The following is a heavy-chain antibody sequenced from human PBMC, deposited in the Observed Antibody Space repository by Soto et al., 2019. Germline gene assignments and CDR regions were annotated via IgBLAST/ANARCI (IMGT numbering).Heavy chain of an antibody. CDR2: IYYSGST. Sequence: QVQLQESGPGLVKPSETLSLTCTVSGGSVSSGSYYWSWIRQPPGKGLEWIGYIYYSGSTNYNPSIKSRVTISVDTSKNQFSLKLSSVTAADTAVYYCARFLSGGFDYWGQGTLVTVSS. V-gene: IGHV4-61*01. CDR3: ARFLSGGFDY. D-gene: IGHD3-10*02. J-gene: IGHJ4*02. CDR1: GGSVSSGSYY.